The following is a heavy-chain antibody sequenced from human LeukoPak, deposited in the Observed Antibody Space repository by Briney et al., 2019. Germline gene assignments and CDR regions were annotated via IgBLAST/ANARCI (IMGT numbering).Heavy chain of an antibody. J-gene: IGHJ4*02. CDR3: ARGAGSSSSEY. CDR1: GSTFSSYA. D-gene: IGHD6-13*01. Sequence: GSLRLSCAASGSTFSSYAMHWVRQAPGKGLEWVAVISYDGSNKYYADSVKGRFTISRDNSKNTLYLQMNSLRAEDTAVYYCARGAGSSSSEYWGQGTLVTVSS. V-gene: IGHV3-30-3*01. CDR2: ISYDGSNK.